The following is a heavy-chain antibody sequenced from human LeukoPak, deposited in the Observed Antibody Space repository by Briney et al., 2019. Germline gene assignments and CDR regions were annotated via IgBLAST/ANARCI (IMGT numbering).Heavy chain of an antibody. CDR3: ARDRSSAKSPYGMDV. Sequence: ASVKVSCKASGDTFTGYYMHWVRQAPGQGLEWMGWINPNSGGTNYAQKFQGRVTMTRDTSISTAYMELSRLRSDDTAVYYCARDRSSAKSPYGMDVWGQGTTVTVSS. CDR1: GDTFTGYY. CDR2: INPNSGGT. J-gene: IGHJ6*02. D-gene: IGHD6-6*01. V-gene: IGHV1-2*02.